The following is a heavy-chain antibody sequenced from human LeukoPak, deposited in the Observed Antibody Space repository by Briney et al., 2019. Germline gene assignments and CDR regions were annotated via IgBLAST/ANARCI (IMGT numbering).Heavy chain of an antibody. CDR2: IYYSGST. D-gene: IGHD2/OR15-2a*01. J-gene: IGHJ4*02. V-gene: IGHV4-59*01. CDR1: GGSISSYY. CDR3: VGSVNFFRY. Sequence: SETLSLTCTVSGGSISSYYWSWIRQPPGKGLEWIGYIYYSGSTNYNPSLKSRVTISVDTSKNQFSLKLSSVTAADTAVYYCVGSVNFFRYWGQGTLVTVSS.